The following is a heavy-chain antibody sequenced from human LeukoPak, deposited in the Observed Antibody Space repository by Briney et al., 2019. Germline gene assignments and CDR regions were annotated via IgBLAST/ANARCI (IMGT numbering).Heavy chain of an antibody. J-gene: IGHJ4*02. CDR3: ARWVNYVDY. V-gene: IGHV4-59*01. D-gene: IGHD3-10*01. Sequence: SETLSLTCTVSGGSISSYYWSWIRQPPGKGLGWIGYIYYSGSTNYNPSLKSRVTISVDTSKNQFSLKLSSVTAADTAVYYCARWVNYVDYWGQGTLVTVSS. CDR2: IYYSGST. CDR1: GGSISSYY.